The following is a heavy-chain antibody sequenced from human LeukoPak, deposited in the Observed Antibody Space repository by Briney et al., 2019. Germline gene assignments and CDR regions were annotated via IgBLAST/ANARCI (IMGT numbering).Heavy chain of an antibody. CDR3: ARSRRGVDY. V-gene: IGHV4-34*01. Sequence: SETLSLTCAVYGGSFRGYYWSWIRQPPGKGLEWIGEINHSGSTNYNPSLKSRVTISVDTSKNQFSLKLSSVTAADTAVYYCARSRRGVDYWGQGTLVTVSS. J-gene: IGHJ4*02. D-gene: IGHD3-10*01. CDR1: GGSFRGYY. CDR2: INHSGST.